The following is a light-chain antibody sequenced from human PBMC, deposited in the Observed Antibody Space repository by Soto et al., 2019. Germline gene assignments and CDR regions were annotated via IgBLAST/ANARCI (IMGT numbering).Light chain of an antibody. CDR3: CSYAGSSTFLYV. Sequence: QSALTHPASVSGSPGQSITISCTGTSSDVGSYNLVSWYQQHPGKAPKLMIYESSKRPSGVSNRSSGSKSGNTASLTISGLQAEDEADYYCCSYAGSSTFLYVLGTRSKVTVL. V-gene: IGLV2-23*03. CDR1: SSDVGSYNL. CDR2: ESS. J-gene: IGLJ1*01.